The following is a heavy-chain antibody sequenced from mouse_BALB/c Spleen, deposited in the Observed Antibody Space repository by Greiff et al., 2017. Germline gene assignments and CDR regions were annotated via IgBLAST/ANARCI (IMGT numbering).Heavy chain of an antibody. V-gene: IGHV1-47*01. CDR1: GYTFTTYP. D-gene: IGHD2-2*01. J-gene: IGHJ4*01. CDR2: FHPYNDDT. CDR3: ARRGYDDYYAMDY. Sequence: VKLQQSGAELVKPGASVKMSCKAFGYTFTTYPIEWMKQNHGKSLEWIGNFHPYNDDTKYNEKFKGKAKLTVEKSSSTVYLELSRLTSDDSAVYYCARRGYDDYYAMDYWGQGTSVTVSS.